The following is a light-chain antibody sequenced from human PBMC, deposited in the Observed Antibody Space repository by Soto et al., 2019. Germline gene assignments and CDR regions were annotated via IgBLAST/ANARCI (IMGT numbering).Light chain of an antibody. CDR2: GAS. V-gene: IGKV3-15*01. Sequence: EIVMTQSPATLSVSPGEGATLSCGASQSVSSNLAWYQQKPGQAPRLLIYGASTRATGIAARFSASGSGTEFTLTVSSLQSEDFAVYYCQQYTNWPLTFGGGTKVEIK. CDR3: QQYTNWPLT. CDR1: QSVSSN. J-gene: IGKJ4*01.